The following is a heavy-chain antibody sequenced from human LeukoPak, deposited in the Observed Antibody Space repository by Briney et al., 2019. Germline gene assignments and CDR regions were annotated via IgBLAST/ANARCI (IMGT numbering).Heavy chain of an antibody. CDR2: INGDGSWT. V-gene: IGHV3-74*01. J-gene: IGHJ4*02. Sequence: PGGSLRLSCAASGNYWMHWVRQAPGKGLVWVSHINGDGSWTTYADSVKGRFTISKDNAKNTVYLQMNNLRAEDTAVYYCARGHIAVAGHYGAGPSDYWGQGTLVTVSS. CDR3: ARGHIAVAGHYGAGPSDY. CDR1: GNYW. D-gene: IGHD6-19*01.